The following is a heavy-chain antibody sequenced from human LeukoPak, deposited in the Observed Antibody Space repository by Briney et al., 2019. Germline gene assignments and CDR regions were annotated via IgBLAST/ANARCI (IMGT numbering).Heavy chain of an antibody. CDR2: ISAYNGNT. CDR3: ARSRDGGNSDY. D-gene: IGHD4-23*01. Sequence: APVKVSCKPAGYTFTSYGISWGRQAPGQRLEWRGWISAYNGNTNYAQKLQGRVTMTTDTSTSTAYMELRSLRSEDTAVYYCARSRDGGNSDYWGQGTLVTVSS. V-gene: IGHV1-18*01. CDR1: GYTFTSYG. J-gene: IGHJ4*02.